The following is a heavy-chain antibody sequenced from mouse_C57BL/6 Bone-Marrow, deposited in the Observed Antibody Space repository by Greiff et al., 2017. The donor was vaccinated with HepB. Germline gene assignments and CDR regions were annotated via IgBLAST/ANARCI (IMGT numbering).Heavy chain of an antibody. D-gene: IGHD1-1*01. CDR2: ISYDGSN. V-gene: IGHV3-6*01. CDR3: AREGLRTFDY. Sequence: VQLKESGPGLVKPSQSLSLTCSVTGYSITSGYYWNWIRQFPGNKLEWMGYISYDGSNNYNPSLKNRISITRDTSKNQFFLKLNSVTTEDTATYYCAREGLRTFDYWGQGTTLTVSS. J-gene: IGHJ2*01. CDR1: GYSITSGYY.